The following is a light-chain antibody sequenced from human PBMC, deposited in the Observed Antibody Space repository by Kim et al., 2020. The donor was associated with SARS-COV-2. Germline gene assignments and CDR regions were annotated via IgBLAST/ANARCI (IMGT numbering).Light chain of an antibody. V-gene: IGLV6-57*01. J-gene: IGLJ3*02. CDR1: GGNIAVNY. CDR2: EDN. CDR3: QSYDGSRGV. Sequence: GKAVTLSCTRSGGNIAVNYVQWYQQRPGSSPITVIYEDNQRPSRVPDRFSGSIDSSSNSASLTISGLKTEDEADYYCQSYDGSRGVFGGGTQLTVL.